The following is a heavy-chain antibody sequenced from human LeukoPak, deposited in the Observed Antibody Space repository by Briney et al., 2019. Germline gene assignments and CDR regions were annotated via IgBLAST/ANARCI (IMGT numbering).Heavy chain of an antibody. CDR3: AKDPMTTVTTVDSD. D-gene: IGHD4-17*01. Sequence: PGGSLRLSCAASGFTFSSYAMHWVRQAPGKGLEYVSAISSNGGSTYYANSVKGRFTISRDNSKNTLYLQMGSLRAEDTAVYYCAKDPMTTVTTVDSDWGQGTLVIVSS. J-gene: IGHJ4*02. V-gene: IGHV3-64*01. CDR2: ISSNGGST. CDR1: GFTFSSYA.